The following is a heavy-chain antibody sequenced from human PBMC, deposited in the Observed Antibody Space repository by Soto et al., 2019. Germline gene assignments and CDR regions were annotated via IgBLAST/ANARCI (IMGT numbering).Heavy chain of an antibody. CDR2: IYPGDSDT. D-gene: IGHD2-15*01. Sequence: PGESLKISCKGSGYSFTSYWIAWVRQMPGKGLEWMGIIYPGDSDTRYSPSFQGQVTLSVDKSISTAYLQWSSLKASDAAMYYCARIAGFCSGGSCYTDYYFDSSGQGALVTVSS. J-gene: IGHJ4*02. V-gene: IGHV5-51*01. CDR3: ARIAGFCSGGSCYTDYYFDS. CDR1: GYSFTSYW.